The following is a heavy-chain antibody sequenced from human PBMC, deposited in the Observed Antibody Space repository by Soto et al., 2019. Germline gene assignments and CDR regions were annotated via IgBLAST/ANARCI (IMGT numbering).Heavy chain of an antibody. D-gene: IGHD3-3*01. CDR1: GGSISSSSYY. CDR3: ASPGRFLEWNYMDV. CDR2: IYYSGST. J-gene: IGHJ6*03. Sequence: QLKLQESGPGLVKPSETLSLTCTVSGGSISSSSYYWGWIRQPPGKGLEWIGSIYYSGSTYYNPSLKSRVTISVDTSKTQFSLKLSSVTAADTAVYYCASPGRFLEWNYMDVWGKGTTVTVSS. V-gene: IGHV4-39*01.